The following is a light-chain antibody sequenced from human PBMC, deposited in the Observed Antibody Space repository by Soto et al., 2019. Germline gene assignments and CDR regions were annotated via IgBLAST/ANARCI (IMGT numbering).Light chain of an antibody. V-gene: IGKV3-20*01. J-gene: IGKJ1*01. CDR1: QSVRGGY. CDR3: QQYGSSLLT. Sequence: IVLTQSPDTLPLSPGERATLSCRASQSVRGGYLAWYQHKPGQAPRLLIYGASSTATGIPDRFSGSGSGTDFTLTIRSLAPEDFALYYCQQYGSSLLTFGQGTKVEIK. CDR2: GAS.